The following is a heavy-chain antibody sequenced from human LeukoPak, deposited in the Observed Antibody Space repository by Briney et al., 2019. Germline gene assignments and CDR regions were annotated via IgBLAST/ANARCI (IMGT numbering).Heavy chain of an antibody. Sequence: PGGSLRLSCAVSGFTFNNYPMSWVRQAPGKGLEWVSAIGDNGGDTKYADSVKGRFTISRDNSKNTLYLQMNSLRVEDTAIYYCGRDWKLDYWGQGTLVTASS. D-gene: IGHD1-1*01. J-gene: IGHJ4*02. CDR1: GFTFNNYP. CDR3: GRDWKLDY. V-gene: IGHV3-23*01. CDR2: IGDNGGDT.